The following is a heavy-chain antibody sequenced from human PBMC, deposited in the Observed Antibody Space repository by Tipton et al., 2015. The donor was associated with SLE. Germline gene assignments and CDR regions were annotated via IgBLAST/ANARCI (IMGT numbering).Heavy chain of an antibody. CDR3: ARAKGYYDILAGYHTSYAFDI. CDR1: GFTFSDYY. CDR2: ITSSSSYT. D-gene: IGHD3-9*01. Sequence: SLRLSCAASGFTFSDYYMSWIRQAPGKGLEWVSYITSSSSYTNYADSVKGRFTISRDNAKNSLYLQMSSLRAEDTAVYYCARAKGYYDILAGYHTSYAFDIWGQGTMVTVSS. V-gene: IGHV3-11*06. J-gene: IGHJ3*02.